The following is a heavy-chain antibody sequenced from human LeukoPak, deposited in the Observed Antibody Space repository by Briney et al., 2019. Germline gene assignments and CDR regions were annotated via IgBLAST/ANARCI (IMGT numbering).Heavy chain of an antibody. CDR2: IYYSGST. CDR3: ARDPTTRGYYYYYGMDV. Sequence: PSETLSLTCTVSGGSISSGDYYWSWIRQPPGKGLEWIGYIYYSGSTYYNPSLKSRVTISVDTSKNQFSLKLSSVTAADTAVYYCARDPTTRGYYYYYGMDVWGQGTTVTVSS. CDR1: GGSISSGDYY. V-gene: IGHV4-30-4*02. D-gene: IGHD1-14*01. J-gene: IGHJ6*02.